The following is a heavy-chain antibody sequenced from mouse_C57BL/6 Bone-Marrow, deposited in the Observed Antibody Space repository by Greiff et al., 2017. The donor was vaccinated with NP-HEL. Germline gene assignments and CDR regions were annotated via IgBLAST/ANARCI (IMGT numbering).Heavy chain of an antibody. J-gene: IGHJ3*01. Sequence: EVQVVESGPGLVKPSQSLSLTCSVTGYSIISGYYWNWIRQFPGNKLEWMAYISYDGSNNYNPSLKNRIPITRDISKNQFFLKLTSVTTEDTATYDCAREGGYYGSPFAYWGQGTLVTVSA. V-gene: IGHV3-6*01. D-gene: IGHD1-1*01. CDR3: AREGGYYGSPFAY. CDR2: ISYDGSN. CDR1: GYSIISGYY.